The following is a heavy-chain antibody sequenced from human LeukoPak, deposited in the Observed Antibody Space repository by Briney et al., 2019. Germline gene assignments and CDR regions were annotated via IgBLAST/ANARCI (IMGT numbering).Heavy chain of an antibody. CDR1: GVSIRSYY. CDR3: ARDWQYCSGRSCSYYFDY. Sequence: SETLSLTCTVSGVSIRSYYWSWIRQPAGKGLEWIGRIYTSGSTNYNPSLNSRVTISVDKSKNHLSLNLSSVTVADTAVYYCARDWQYCSGRSCSYYFDYWGQGALVTVSS. CDR2: IYTSGST. V-gene: IGHV4-4*07. D-gene: IGHD2-15*01. J-gene: IGHJ4*02.